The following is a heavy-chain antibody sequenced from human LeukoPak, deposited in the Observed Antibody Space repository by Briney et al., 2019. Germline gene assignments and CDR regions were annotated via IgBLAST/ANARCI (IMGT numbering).Heavy chain of an antibody. J-gene: IGHJ5*02. CDR3: ASTFLGYCSGGSCYGGVNWFDP. Sequence: ASVKVSCKASGYTFTGYYMHWVRQAPGQGLEWMGWINPNSGGTNYAQKLQGRVTMTTDTSTSTAYMELRSLRSDDTAVYYCASTFLGYCSGGSCYGGVNWFDPWGQGTLVTVSS. D-gene: IGHD2-15*01. CDR1: GYTFTGYY. CDR2: INPNSGGT. V-gene: IGHV1-2*02.